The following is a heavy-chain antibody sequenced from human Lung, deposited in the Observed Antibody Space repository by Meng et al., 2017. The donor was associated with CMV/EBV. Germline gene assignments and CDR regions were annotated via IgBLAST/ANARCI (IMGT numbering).Heavy chain of an antibody. CDR3: AQDSAYNTNYGWFDP. D-gene: IGHD4-17*01. V-gene: IGHV3-9*01. CDR1: GFTFDEFA. CDR2: IGWNSGSI. J-gene: IGHJ5*02. Sequence: SCIVSGFTFDEFAMHWVRQAPGKGLEWVSGIGWNSGSIDYADSVKGRFTISRDNAKNSLYLQMNSLRTEDTALYYCAQDSAYNTNYGWFDPWCQGTLVTVSS.